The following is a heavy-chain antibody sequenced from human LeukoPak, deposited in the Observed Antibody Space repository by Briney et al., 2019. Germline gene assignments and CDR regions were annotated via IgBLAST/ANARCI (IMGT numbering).Heavy chain of an antibody. Sequence: GGSLRLSCAASGFTFSSYSMNWVRQAPGKGLEWVSYISSSSSTIYYADSVKGRFTISRDNAKNSLYLQMNSLRAEDTAVYYCAREWAATIDYGGQGTLVTVSS. CDR1: GFTFSSYS. CDR3: AREWAATIDY. J-gene: IGHJ4*02. CDR2: ISSSSSTI. D-gene: IGHD5-12*01. V-gene: IGHV3-48*01.